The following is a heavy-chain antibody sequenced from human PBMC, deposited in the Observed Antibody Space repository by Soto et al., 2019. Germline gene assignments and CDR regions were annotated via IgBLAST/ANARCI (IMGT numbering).Heavy chain of an antibody. Sequence: EVQLLESGGGLVQPGGFLRLSCAASGLTFSNYAMSWVRQAPGKGLEWVSSIGGRGDNTYYADSVEGRFTISRDISKNXQFPQMRRLRLDDTALLYCANYCGSSGSPFRFFQRWGQG. CDR1: GLTFSNYA. V-gene: IGHV3-23*01. J-gene: IGHJ1*01. CDR2: IGGRGDNT. CDR3: ANYCGSSGSPFRFFQR. D-gene: IGHD3-22*01.